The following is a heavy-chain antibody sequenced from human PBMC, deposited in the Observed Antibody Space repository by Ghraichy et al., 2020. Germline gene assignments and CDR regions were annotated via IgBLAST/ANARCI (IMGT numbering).Heavy chain of an antibody. CDR1: GFTFSSYG. Sequence: GGSLRLSCAASGFTFSSYGMHWVRQAPGKGLEWVAVIWYDGSNKYYADSVKDRFTISRDNSKNTLYLQMNSLRAEDTAVYYCARDGSGLYPYYFDYWGQGTLVTVSS. CDR3: ARDGSGLYPYYFDY. J-gene: IGHJ4*02. CDR2: IWYDGSNK. V-gene: IGHV3-33*01. D-gene: IGHD3-10*01.